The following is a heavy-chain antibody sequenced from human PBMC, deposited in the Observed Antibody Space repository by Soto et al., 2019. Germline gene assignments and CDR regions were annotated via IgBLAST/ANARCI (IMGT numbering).Heavy chain of an antibody. CDR2: ISGSS. V-gene: IGHV3-23*01. J-gene: IGHJ4*02. Sequence: PSETLSLTCAVSGDSISRSYWWSWVRQAPGKGLEWVSSISGSSFYADSVKGRFTVSRDNSKNTLYLQMNSLRAEDTALYYCAKEQLERRFGFDYWGQGTPVTVSS. D-gene: IGHD1-1*01. CDR1: GDSISRSYW. CDR3: AKEQLERRFGFDY.